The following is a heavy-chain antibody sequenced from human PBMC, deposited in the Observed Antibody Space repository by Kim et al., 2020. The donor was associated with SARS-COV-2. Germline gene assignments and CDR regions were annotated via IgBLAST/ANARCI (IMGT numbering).Heavy chain of an antibody. CDR1: GGSISSGGYY. CDR3: ARGPRELPPPSPPHDYYYNYCMDV. Sequence: SETLSLTCTVSGGSISSGGYYWSWIRQHPGKGLEWIGYTYYSGSTYYNPSLKSRVTISVDTSKNQFSLKLSSVTAADTAVYYCARGPRELPPPSPPHDYYYNYCMDVWGQETTVTVSS. J-gene: IGHJ6*01. V-gene: IGHV4-31*03. CDR2: TYYSGST. D-gene: IGHD1-26*01.